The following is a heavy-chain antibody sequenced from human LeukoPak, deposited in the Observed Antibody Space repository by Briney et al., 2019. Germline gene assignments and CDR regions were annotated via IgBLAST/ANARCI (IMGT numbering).Heavy chain of an antibody. D-gene: IGHD3-22*01. CDR2: INHSGST. Sequence: SETLSLTCAVYGGSFSGYYWSWIRQPPGKGLEWIGEINHSGSTNYNPSLKSRVTISVDTSKNQFSLKLGSVTAADTAVYYCARDRDYYDSSGYMRYFDYWGQGTLVTVSS. V-gene: IGHV4-34*01. J-gene: IGHJ4*02. CDR1: GGSFSGYY. CDR3: ARDRDYYDSSGYMRYFDY.